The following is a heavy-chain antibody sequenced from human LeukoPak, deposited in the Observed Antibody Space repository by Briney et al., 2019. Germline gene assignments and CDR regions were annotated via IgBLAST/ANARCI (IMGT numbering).Heavy chain of an antibody. CDR3: ARGGGGSYCDY. D-gene: IGHD1-26*01. CDR1: GGTFSRYA. V-gene: IGHV1-69*13. Sequence: ASVKVSCKASGGTFSRYAISWVRQAPGQGLEWMGGIIPIFDIANSAQKFQGRVTITADESTSTAYMELSSLRYEDTAVYYCARGGGGSYCDYWGQGTLVTVSS. CDR2: IIPIFDIA. J-gene: IGHJ4*02.